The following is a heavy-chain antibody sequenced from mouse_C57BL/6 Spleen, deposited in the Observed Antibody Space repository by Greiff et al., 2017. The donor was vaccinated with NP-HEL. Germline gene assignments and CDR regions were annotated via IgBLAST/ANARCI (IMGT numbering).Heavy chain of an antibody. CDR2: INPSNGGT. V-gene: IGHV1-53*01. CDR3: ARLGGSSPYYYAMDY. CDR1: GYTFTSYW. Sequence: QVQLQQPGPELVKPGASVKLSCKASGYTFTSYWMHWVQQRPGQGLEWIGNINPSNGGTNYNEKFKSKATLTVDKSSSTAYMQLSSLTSEDSAVYYCARLGGSSPYYYAMDYWGQGTSVTVSS. J-gene: IGHJ4*01. D-gene: IGHD1-1*01.